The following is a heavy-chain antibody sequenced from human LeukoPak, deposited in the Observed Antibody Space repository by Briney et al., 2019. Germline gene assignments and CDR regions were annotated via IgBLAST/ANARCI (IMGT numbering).Heavy chain of an antibody. CDR1: GFTVSSNY. Sequence: GGSLRLSCAASGFTVSSNYMSWVRQAPGKGLEWVSVIYSGGSTYYADSVKGRFTIPRDNSKNTLYLQMNSLRAEDTAVYYCARVGLYYYYMDVWGKGTTVTISS. CDR2: IYSGGST. J-gene: IGHJ6*03. CDR3: ARVGLYYYYMDV. D-gene: IGHD3-16*01. V-gene: IGHV3-66*01.